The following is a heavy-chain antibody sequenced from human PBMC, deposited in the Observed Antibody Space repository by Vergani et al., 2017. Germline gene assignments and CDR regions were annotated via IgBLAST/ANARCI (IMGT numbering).Heavy chain of an antibody. Sequence: EVQLLESGGGLVQPGGSLRLSCAASGFTFSSYAMSWFRQAPGKGLEWVSAISGSGGSTYYADSVKGRFTISRDNYKTTLYLQMNRLRAEDTAVYYCAKGRQWPPLGLFDYWGQGTLVTVS. CDR1: GFTFSSYA. V-gene: IGHV3-23*01. CDR2: ISGSGGST. J-gene: IGHJ4*02. CDR3: AKGRQWPPLGLFDY. D-gene: IGHD6-19*01.